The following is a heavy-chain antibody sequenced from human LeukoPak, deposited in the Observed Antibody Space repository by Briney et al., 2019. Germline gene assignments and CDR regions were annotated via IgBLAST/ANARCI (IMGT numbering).Heavy chain of an antibody. CDR1: GGSFSGYY. J-gene: IGHJ4*02. V-gene: IGHV4-34*01. D-gene: IGHD3-22*01. CDR3: ARGSSGYLIN. Sequence: PSETLSLTCAVYGGSFSGYYWSWIRQPPGKGLEWIGEINHSGSTNYNPSLKSRVTTSVDTSKSQFSLKLSSVTAADTAVYYCARGSSGYLINWGQGTLVTVSS. CDR2: INHSGST.